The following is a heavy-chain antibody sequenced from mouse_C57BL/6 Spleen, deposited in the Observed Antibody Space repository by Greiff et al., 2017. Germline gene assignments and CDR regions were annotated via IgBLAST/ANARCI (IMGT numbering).Heavy chain of an antibody. CDR1: GYTFTSYG. CDR3: ARSKMGDGNYDYYAMDY. V-gene: IGHV1-81*01. D-gene: IGHD2-1*01. Sequence: VKLVESGAELARPGASVKLSCKASGYTFTSYGISWVKQRTGQGLEWIGEIYPRSGNTYYNEKFKGKATLTADKSASTAYMELRSLTSEDSAVYFCARSKMGDGNYDYYAMDYWGQGTSVTVSS. CDR2: IYPRSGNT. J-gene: IGHJ4*01.